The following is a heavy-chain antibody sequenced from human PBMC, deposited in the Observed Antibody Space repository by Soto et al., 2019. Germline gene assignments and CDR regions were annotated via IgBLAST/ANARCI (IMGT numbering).Heavy chain of an antibody. J-gene: IGHJ4*02. Sequence: ASLKVSCKASGYTFTGHYIHWVRQAPRQGPEWMGEIGPASGDTRYAQKFQGRVTMTRDTSITTVYMELNNLSPDDTAVYYCGRGRSGQLVVFYWGQGTPVTVSS. CDR1: GYTFTGHY. D-gene: IGHD3-10*01. CDR3: GRGRSGQLVVFY. CDR2: IGPASGDT. V-gene: IGHV1-2*02.